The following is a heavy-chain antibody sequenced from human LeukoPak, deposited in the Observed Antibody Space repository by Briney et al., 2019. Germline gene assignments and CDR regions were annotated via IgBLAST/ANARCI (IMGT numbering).Heavy chain of an antibody. CDR2: ISSSSSYI. Sequence: GGSLRLSCAASGFTFSSYWMSWVRQAPGKGLEWVSSISSSSSYIYYADSVKGRFTISRDNAKNSLYLQMNSLRAEDTAVYYCARGITYYYDSSGYYLWGQGTLVTVSS. V-gene: IGHV3-21*01. CDR3: ARGITYYYDSSGYYL. D-gene: IGHD3-22*01. J-gene: IGHJ5*02. CDR1: GFTFSSYW.